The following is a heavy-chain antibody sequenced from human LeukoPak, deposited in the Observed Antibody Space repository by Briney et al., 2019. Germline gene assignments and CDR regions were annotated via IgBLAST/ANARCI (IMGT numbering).Heavy chain of an antibody. CDR1: GFTFSSYA. V-gene: IGHV3-30-3*01. CDR2: ISYDGSNK. Sequence: GRSLRLSCAASGFTFSSYAMHWVRQAPGKGLEWVAVISYDGSNKYYADSVKGRFTISRDNSKNPLYLQMNSLSAKDTAVYYCARDRGNCSSTSCYIQNWFDPWGQGTLVTVSS. J-gene: IGHJ5*02. CDR3: ARDRGNCSSTSCYIQNWFDP. D-gene: IGHD2-2*02.